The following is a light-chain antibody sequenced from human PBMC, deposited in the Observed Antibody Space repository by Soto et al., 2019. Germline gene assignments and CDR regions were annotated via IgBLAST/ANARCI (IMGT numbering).Light chain of an antibody. Sequence: EIVLTQSPGTLSLSPGERATLSCRASQSINSNYLAWFQQKPGQAPRLLIYGASHRATGIPDRFSGSGSGTDFTLTISRLEPEDFAVYYCQQYGSSPITFGQGTRLEIK. J-gene: IGKJ5*01. CDR2: GAS. CDR3: QQYGSSPIT. CDR1: QSINSNY. V-gene: IGKV3-20*01.